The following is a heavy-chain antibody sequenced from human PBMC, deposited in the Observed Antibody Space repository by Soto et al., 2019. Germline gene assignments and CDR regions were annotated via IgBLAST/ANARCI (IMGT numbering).Heavy chain of an antibody. D-gene: IGHD6-13*01. Sequence: TLSLTCTVSGGSISSGGYYWSWIRQHPGKGLEWIGYIYYSGSTYYNPSLKSRVTISKIQFSLNLRSVSAADTAVYYCAGGAAADYFDYWGQGTLVTVSS. CDR2: IYYSGST. CDR1: GGSISSGGYY. V-gene: IGHV4-31*03. CDR3: AGGAAADYFDY. J-gene: IGHJ4*02.